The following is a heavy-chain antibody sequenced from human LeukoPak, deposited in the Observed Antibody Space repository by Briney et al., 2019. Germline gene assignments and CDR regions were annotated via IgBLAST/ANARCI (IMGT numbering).Heavy chain of an antibody. J-gene: IGHJ3*02. CDR1: GGSITDADYC. Sequence: SETLSLTCTVTGGSITDADYCWGWIRQSPGKGLEWIGSIYYGGSTFYNPSLESRLTLSRDLSKSQFSLRMTSVTAADAAVYYCARHWKILLPEMVTGAFDIWGQGTTVTASA. CDR2: IYYGGST. V-gene: IGHV4-39*01. D-gene: IGHD2-8*01. CDR3: ARHWKILLPEMVTGAFDI.